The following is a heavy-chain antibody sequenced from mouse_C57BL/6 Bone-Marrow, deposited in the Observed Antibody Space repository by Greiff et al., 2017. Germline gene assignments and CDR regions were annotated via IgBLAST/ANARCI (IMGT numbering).Heavy chain of an antibody. D-gene: IGHD4-1*01. CDR2: IYPTSGRT. V-gene: IGHV1-55*01. CDR1: GYTFTSYW. J-gene: IGHJ2*01. CDR3: ASSGPLGRSFDY. Sequence: QVQLQQPGAELVKPGASVKMSCKASGYTFTSYWITWVKQRPGPGLEWIGDIYPTSGRTNYNEKFKSKAILTVETSSNTAYMQLSSLTSEDTAVFYGASSGPLGRSFDYWGQGTTLTVSS.